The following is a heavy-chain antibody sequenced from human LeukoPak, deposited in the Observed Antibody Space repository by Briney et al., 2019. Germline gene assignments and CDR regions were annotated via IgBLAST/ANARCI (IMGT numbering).Heavy chain of an antibody. J-gene: IGHJ4*02. V-gene: IGHV3-53*05. D-gene: IGHD6-19*01. CDR3: ARDEWLDY. Sequence: PGGSLRLSCAASGFSVSGNYMSWVRQAPGKGLEWISVIYNDGITYYADSVKGRFTISRDNSKNTLYLQMNSLRAEDTAVYYCARDEWLDYWGQGTLVTVSS. CDR2: IYNDGIT. CDR1: GFSVSGNY.